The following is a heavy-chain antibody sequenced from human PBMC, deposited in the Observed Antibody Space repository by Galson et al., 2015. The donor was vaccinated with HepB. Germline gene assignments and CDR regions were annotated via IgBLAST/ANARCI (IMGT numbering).Heavy chain of an antibody. CDR2: ISNSGRT. Sequence: TLSLTCGVSGVSVTRSDYYWSWICQPPGKGLEWIGYISNSGRTYYNPSLRSRLSISADTSKNQYSLYLNSVTAADTAVYYCATGYSSTFDYWGQGILVTVSS. CDR1: GVSVTRSDYY. D-gene: IGHD2-2*01. V-gene: IGHV4-30-4*08. J-gene: IGHJ4*02. CDR3: ATGYSSTFDY.